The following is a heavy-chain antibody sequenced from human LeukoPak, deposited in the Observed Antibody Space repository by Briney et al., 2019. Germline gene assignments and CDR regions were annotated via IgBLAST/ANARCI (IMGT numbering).Heavy chain of an antibody. CDR1: GYTFTSYD. CDR3: ARESSFIAVAVPADY. J-gene: IGHJ4*02. D-gene: IGHD6-19*01. Sequence: ASVKVSCKASGYTFTSYDINWVQQATGQGLEWMGWMNPNSGNTGYAQKFQGRVTMTRNTSISTAYMELSSLRSDDTAVYYCARESSFIAVAVPADYWGQGTLVTVSS. CDR2: MNPNSGNT. V-gene: IGHV1-8*01.